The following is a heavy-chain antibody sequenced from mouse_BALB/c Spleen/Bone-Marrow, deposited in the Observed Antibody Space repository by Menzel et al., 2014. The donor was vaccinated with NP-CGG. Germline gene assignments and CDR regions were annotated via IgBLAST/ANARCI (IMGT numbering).Heavy chain of an antibody. D-gene: IGHD2-3*01. CDR1: GFDFSRYW. CDR2: INPDSSTI. Sequence: EVKLVESGGGLVHSGGSLKLSCAASGFDFSRYWMGWVRQAPGKGLEWIGEINPDSSTINYTPSLKDKFIISRDNAKNTLYLQMSKVRSEDTALYYCSRLGYYGGFAYWGQGTLVTVSA. CDR3: SRLGYYGGFAY. V-gene: IGHV4-1*02. J-gene: IGHJ3*01.